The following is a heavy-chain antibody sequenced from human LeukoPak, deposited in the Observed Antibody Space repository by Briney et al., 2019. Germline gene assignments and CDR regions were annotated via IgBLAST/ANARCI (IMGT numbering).Heavy chain of an antibody. V-gene: IGHV4-39*01. CDR2: IYYSGST. CDR1: GGSISSSSYY. CDR3: ARQSVGWFGEFQPNWFDP. J-gene: IGHJ5*02. Sequence: PSETLSLTCTVSGGSISSSSYYWGWIRQPPGKGLEWIGSIYYSGSTYYNPSLKGRVTISVDTSKNQFSLKLSSVTAADTAVYYCARQSVGWFGEFQPNWFDPWGQGTLVTVSS. D-gene: IGHD3-10*01.